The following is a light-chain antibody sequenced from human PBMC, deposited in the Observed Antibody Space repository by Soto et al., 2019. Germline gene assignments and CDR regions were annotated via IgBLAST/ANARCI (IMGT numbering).Light chain of an antibody. CDR1: SSDIGAYDY. Sequence: SVLTQPASLSGSPGQSITISCTGTSSDIGAYDYVSWFQQHPGKAPKLMISEVNNRQPGVPDRFSGSKSGNTASLTISGLQADDEADYYCCSYVGTSSSFVFGTGTKVTVL. CDR2: EVN. V-gene: IGLV2-14*01. CDR3: CSYVGTSSSFV. J-gene: IGLJ1*01.